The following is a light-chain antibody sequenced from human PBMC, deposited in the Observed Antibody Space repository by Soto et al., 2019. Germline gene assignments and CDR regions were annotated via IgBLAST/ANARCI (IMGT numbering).Light chain of an antibody. Sequence: IVMADFKTTVAVSAGERASLSCRASQTISSDLAWYQQKPGQAPRLLIYGASNRATGIPDRFSGSESGTDVTLAVSRLLPKDFAVYYSQQDQRSGTFGQGTKVDIK. CDR3: QQDQRSGT. J-gene: IGKJ1*01. CDR1: QTISSD. CDR2: GAS. V-gene: IGKV3D-15*01.